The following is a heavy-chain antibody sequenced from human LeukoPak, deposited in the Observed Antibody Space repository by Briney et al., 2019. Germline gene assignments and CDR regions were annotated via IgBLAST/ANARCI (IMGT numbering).Heavy chain of an antibody. J-gene: IGHJ4*02. CDR3: AKDRGTYYYGSGSYSDY. CDR2: IAYDGTNK. CDR1: GFTFSDYY. D-gene: IGHD3-10*01. Sequence: GGSLRLSCAASGFTFSDYYMSWIRQAPGKGLEWVAVIAYDGTNKYYGDSVKGRFTISRDNSKNTLYLQMNSLRAEDTAVYFCAKDRGTYYYGSGSYSDYWGQGTLVTVSS. V-gene: IGHV3-30*18.